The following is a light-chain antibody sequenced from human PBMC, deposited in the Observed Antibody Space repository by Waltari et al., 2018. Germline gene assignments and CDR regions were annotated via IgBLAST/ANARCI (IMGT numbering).Light chain of an antibody. CDR2: HAS. Sequence: EIVLTQSPSTLSLSPGERATLSCRASQSVCRFLAWYQQTPGQAPRLLIYHASIRATGIPDRFSGSGSGTDFSLTISGLEPEDFAVYYCQKYVNLPATFGQGTKVEIK. J-gene: IGKJ1*01. CDR1: QSVCRF. CDR3: QKYVNLPAT. V-gene: IGKV3-20*01.